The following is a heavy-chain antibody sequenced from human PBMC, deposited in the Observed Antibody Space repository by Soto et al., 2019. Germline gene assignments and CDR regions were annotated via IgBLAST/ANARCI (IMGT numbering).Heavy chain of an antibody. CDR2: ISGSGGST. V-gene: IGHV3-23*01. CDR3: AKDSAPYYYGSGSDYPNYYYYGMDV. CDR1: GFTFSSYA. J-gene: IGHJ6*02. Sequence: EVQLLESGGGLVQPGGSLRLSCAASGFTFSSYAMSWVRQAPGKGLEWVSAISGSGGSTYYADSVKGRFTISRDNSKNTLYLQMNSLRAEDTAVYYCAKDSAPYYYGSGSDYPNYYYYGMDVWGQGTTVTVPS. D-gene: IGHD3-10*01.